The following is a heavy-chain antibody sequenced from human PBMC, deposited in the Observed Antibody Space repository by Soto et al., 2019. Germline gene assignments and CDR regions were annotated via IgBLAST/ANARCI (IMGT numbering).Heavy chain of an antibody. CDR3: ATLPPRIVVEMAPFPL. CDR1: GTSVISTYW. V-gene: IGHV4-4*02. D-gene: IGHD2-15*01. Sequence: SETLSLTCVVSGTSVISTYWWALGRHAPGKGLEWLGEIYHSGTANYNPSLKSRATISVDKSNNQFSLKLTSVTAADTAVYYCATLPPRIVVEMAPFPLWGQGTPVTVSS. J-gene: IGHJ4*02. CDR2: IYHSGTA.